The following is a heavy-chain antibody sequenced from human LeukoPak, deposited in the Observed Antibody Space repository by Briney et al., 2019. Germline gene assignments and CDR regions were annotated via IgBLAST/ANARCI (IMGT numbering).Heavy chain of an antibody. CDR3: IRGKGGSGNYYPFDY. V-gene: IGHV3-72*01. Sequence: GGSLRLSCAASGFTFSDHYIDWVRQAPGKGLEWVARVRNKVNSYTTDYAASVKGRFTTSRDDSKNSLYLQMNRLKTEDTAVYFCIRGKGGSGNYYPFDYWGQGTLVTVSS. J-gene: IGHJ4*02. D-gene: IGHD3-10*01. CDR1: GFTFSDHY. CDR2: VRNKVNSYTT.